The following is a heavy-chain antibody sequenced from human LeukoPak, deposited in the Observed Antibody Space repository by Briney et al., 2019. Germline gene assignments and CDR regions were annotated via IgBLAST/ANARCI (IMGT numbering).Heavy chain of an antibody. CDR2: IYYSGST. CDR3: ARHSLYYYGSGSYWDAFEI. D-gene: IGHD3-10*01. Sequence: SETLSLTCTVSGGSISSYYWSWIRQPPGKGLEWIGHIYYSGSTNYNPSLKSRVTLSLDTSKNHFSLKLNSVTAADTAFYYCARHSLYYYGSGSYWDAFEIWGQGTMVTVSS. J-gene: IGHJ3*02. V-gene: IGHV4-59*08. CDR1: GGSISSYY.